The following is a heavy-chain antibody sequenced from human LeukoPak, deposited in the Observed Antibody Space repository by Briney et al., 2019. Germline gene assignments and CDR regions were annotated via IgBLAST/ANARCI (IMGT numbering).Heavy chain of an antibody. V-gene: IGHV1-46*01. CDR3: ARDYGGLPFDY. D-gene: IGHD4-23*01. J-gene: IGHJ4*02. CDR2: INPSVGRT. Sequence: GASVKVSCKASGYTFTRYYVHWVRQAPGQGLEWMGVINPSVGRTTYAQKFQGRVTMTRDTSTSTVYMELSGLRSEDTAVYYCARDYGGLPFDYWGQGTLVSVSS. CDR1: GYTFTRYY.